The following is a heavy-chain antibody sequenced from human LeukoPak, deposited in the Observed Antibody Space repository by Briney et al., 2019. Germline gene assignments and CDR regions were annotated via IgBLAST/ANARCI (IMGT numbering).Heavy chain of an antibody. D-gene: IGHD6-19*01. J-gene: IGHJ4*02. CDR1: GFTFASYA. Sequence: PGGSLRLSCAASGFTFASYAMSWVRQAPGKGLEWVAVIAADGGVKQYADSVKGRFTLARDNSKNTLFLQMNILSVEDTAVYYCAREATWGQWYFDLWGQGTPVTVSS. CDR2: IAADGGVK. CDR3: AREATWGQWYFDL. V-gene: IGHV3-30*03.